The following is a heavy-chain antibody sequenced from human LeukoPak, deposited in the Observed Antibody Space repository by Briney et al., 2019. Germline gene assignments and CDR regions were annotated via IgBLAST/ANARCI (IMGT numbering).Heavy chain of an antibody. Sequence: ASVKVSCKTSGYTFTSYGISWLRQPPDQGLEGMGWISAYNGNTNYAQKLQGRVTMTTDTSTSTAYMELRSLRSDDTAVYYCARDKIVGATTVDYWGQGTLVTVSS. CDR2: ISAYNGNT. V-gene: IGHV1-18*04. J-gene: IGHJ4*02. D-gene: IGHD1-26*01. CDR3: ARDKIVGATTVDY. CDR1: GYTFTSYG.